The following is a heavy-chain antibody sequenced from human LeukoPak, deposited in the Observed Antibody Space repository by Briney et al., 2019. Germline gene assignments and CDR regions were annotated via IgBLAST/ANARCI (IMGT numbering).Heavy chain of an antibody. J-gene: IGHJ6*03. V-gene: IGHV1-69*13. D-gene: IGHD3-10*01. CDR1: GGTFSSYA. CDR3: ARGLTYYGSGRSVYYYYMDV. Sequence: GASVKVSCKASGGTFSSYAISWVRQAPGQGLEWMGGIIPIFGTANYAQKFQGRVTITADESTSTAYMELSSLRSEDTAVYYCARGLTYYGSGRSVYYYYMDVWGKGTTATVSS. CDR2: IIPIFGTA.